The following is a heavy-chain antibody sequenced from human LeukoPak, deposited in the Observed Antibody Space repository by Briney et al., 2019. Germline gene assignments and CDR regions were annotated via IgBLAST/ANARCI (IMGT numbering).Heavy chain of an antibody. CDR2: INPNSGGT. J-gene: IGHJ4*02. D-gene: IGHD5-24*01. V-gene: IGHV1-2*02. Sequence: ASVKVSCKASGYTFTSYYMHWVRQAPGQGLEWMGWINPNSGGTNYAQKFQGRVTMTRDTSISTAYMELSKLRSDDTAVYYCARASRDGYNFDYWGQGTLVTVSS. CDR3: ARASRDGYNFDY. CDR1: GYTFTSYY.